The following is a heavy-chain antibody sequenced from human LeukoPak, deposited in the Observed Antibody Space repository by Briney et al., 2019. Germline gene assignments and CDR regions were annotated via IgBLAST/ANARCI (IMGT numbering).Heavy chain of an antibody. D-gene: IGHD6-19*01. CDR1: GGSISSYY. CDR3: ARGKVVAGTPGQNSWDN. J-gene: IGHJ4*02. CDR2: IYTSGST. V-gene: IGHV4-4*07. Sequence: KPSETLSLTCTVSGGSISSYYWNWIRQPAGKGLEWIGRIYTSGSTNYNPSLKSRVTMSVDTSKNQFSLKLSSVTAADTAVYYCARGKVVAGTPGQNSWDNWGQGTLVTVSS.